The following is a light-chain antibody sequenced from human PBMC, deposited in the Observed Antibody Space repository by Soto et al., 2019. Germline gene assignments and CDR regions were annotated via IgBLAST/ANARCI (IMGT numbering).Light chain of an antibody. J-gene: IGKJ1*01. CDR3: QQYNNWPGT. CDR1: QSVSTN. V-gene: IGKV3-15*01. CDR2: GAS. Sequence: EIVMTQSPATLSVSPGERATLSCRASQSVSTNLAWYQQKPGQAPRLIIHGASTRATGIPARFSGSGSGTEFTLTISSLQSEDFAVYYCQQYNNWPGTFGQGTKVDIK.